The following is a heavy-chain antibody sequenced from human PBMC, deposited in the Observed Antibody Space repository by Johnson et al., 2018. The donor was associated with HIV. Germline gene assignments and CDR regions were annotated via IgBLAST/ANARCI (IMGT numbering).Heavy chain of an antibody. Sequence: QMQLVESGGGVVQPGRSLRLSCAASGFTFSSYAMHWVRQAPGKGLEWVAVISYDGTDKYYVDSVKGRFTISRDNAKNSLYLQMNSLGAEDTAVDYWARGEDSGSWSVGAFDIWGQGTMVTVSS. CDR2: ISYDGTDK. V-gene: IGHV3-30*04. CDR1: GFTFSSYA. CDR3: ARGEDSGSWSVGAFDI. J-gene: IGHJ3*02. D-gene: IGHD6-13*01.